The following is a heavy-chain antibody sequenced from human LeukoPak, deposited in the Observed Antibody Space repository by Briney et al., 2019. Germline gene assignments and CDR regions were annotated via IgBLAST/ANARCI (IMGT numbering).Heavy chain of an antibody. CDR2: IYYSGST. CDR3: ARVGNYYDSSGYYSSPDAFDI. D-gene: IGHD3-22*01. CDR1: GDSISSANHY. Sequence: SETLSLTCTVSGDSISSANHYWGWIRQPPGKGLEWIGSIYYSGSTYYNPSLESRVTISVDTSKNQFSLKLSSVTAADTAVYYCARVGNYYDSSGYYSSPDAFDIWGQGTMVTVSS. J-gene: IGHJ3*02. V-gene: IGHV4-39*07.